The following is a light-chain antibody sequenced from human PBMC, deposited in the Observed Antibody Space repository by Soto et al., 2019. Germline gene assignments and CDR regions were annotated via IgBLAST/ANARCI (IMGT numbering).Light chain of an antibody. V-gene: IGKV1-12*01. Sequence: DIQMTQSPSSVSASVGDRVTITCRASQGISNWLAWYQQKPGKAPKLLIYATSNLQSGVPSRFSGSGSRTDFTLTISSLQPEDFAAYYCQQSSSFPLTFGGGTKVDIK. J-gene: IGKJ4*01. CDR2: ATS. CDR3: QQSSSFPLT. CDR1: QGISNW.